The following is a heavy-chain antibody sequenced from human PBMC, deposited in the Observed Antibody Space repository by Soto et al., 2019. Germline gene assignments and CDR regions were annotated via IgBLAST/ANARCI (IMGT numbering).Heavy chain of an antibody. D-gene: IGHD3-9*01. CDR3: ARDEVGRYFVWFYGMDV. V-gene: IGHV1-3*01. Sequence: QVQLVQSGAEVKKPGASVKVSCKASGYSFTNYAIHWVRQAPGQRLEWMGWINAGNGNTKYSQKFQGRVTISRDTSASTAYMELSSLRSEDTAVYYCARDEVGRYFVWFYGMDVWGQGTTVTVSS. J-gene: IGHJ6*02. CDR1: GYSFTNYA. CDR2: INAGNGNT.